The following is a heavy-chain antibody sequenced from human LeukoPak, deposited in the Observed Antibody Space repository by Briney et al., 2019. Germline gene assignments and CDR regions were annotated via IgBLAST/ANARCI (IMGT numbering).Heavy chain of an antibody. CDR1: GFSVSSFG. D-gene: IGHD6-19*01. J-gene: IGHJ4*02. CDR3: AQGYLSGWYPY. CDR2: ISVDGETT. V-gene: IGHV3-23*01. Sequence: PGGSLRLSCAVSGFSVSSFGMSWVRQAPGKGLEWISAISVDGETTYYADSVKGRFIISRDTSKNTLDLQLNSLRVDDTAVYYCAQGYLSGWYPYWGQGSLVSVSS.